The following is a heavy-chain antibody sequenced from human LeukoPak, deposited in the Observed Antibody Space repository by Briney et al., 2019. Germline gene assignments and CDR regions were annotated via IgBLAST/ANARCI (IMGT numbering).Heavy chain of an antibody. V-gene: IGHV1-18*01. CDR1: GYTFTSYG. J-gene: IGHJ4*02. D-gene: IGHD1-26*01. Sequence: ASVKVSCKASGYTFTSYGFSWVRQAPGQGLEWMGWINSYNGNTNYAQKFLGRVTMTTDTSTSTAYMELGNLRSDDTAVYYCARGGSGSYYVDYWGQGTLVTVSS. CDR3: ARGGSGSYYVDY. CDR2: INSYNGNT.